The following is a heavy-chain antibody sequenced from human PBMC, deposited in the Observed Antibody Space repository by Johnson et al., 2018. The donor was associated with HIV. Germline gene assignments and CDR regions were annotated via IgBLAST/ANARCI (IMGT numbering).Heavy chain of an antibody. Sequence: QEQLVESGGGVVQPGRSLRLSCAASRFTFSTYAMHWVRQAPGKGLEWVAVISYDGSNTYYADSVKGRFTISRDNSKNTLYLQMNSLRAEDTAVYYCAREDDYSNYGSAFDIWGQGTMVTVSS. J-gene: IGHJ3*02. CDR2: ISYDGSNT. D-gene: IGHD4-11*01. CDR1: RFTFSTYA. CDR3: AREDDYSNYGSAFDI. V-gene: IGHV3-30*04.